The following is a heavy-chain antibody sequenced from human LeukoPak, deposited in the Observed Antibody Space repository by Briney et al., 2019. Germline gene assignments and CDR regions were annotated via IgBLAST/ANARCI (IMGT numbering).Heavy chain of an antibody. Sequence: GASVKVSCKASGYTFTSYDINWVRQATGQGLEWMGRMNPNSGNTGYAQKFQGRVTMTRNTSISTAYMELSSLRSEDTAVYYCARALTYYYDSSADWFDPWGQGTLVTVSS. CDR3: ARALTYYYDSSADWFDP. CDR2: MNPNSGNT. J-gene: IGHJ5*02. CDR1: GYTFTSYD. D-gene: IGHD3-22*01. V-gene: IGHV1-8*01.